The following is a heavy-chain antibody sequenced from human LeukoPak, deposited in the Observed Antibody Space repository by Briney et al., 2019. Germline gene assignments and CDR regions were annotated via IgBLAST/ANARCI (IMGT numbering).Heavy chain of an antibody. CDR2: IYNSGTT. V-gene: IGHV4-39*01. CDR3: ASRVYGLGSFNY. D-gene: IGHD3-10*01. J-gene: IGHJ4*01. CDR1: GDSISSTSYY. Sequence: PSETLSLTCTVSGDSISSTSYYWDWIRQPPGKGREWIGSIYNSGTTYYNPSLKSRVTISVDTSKNQFSLKVSSVTAADTAVYYCASRVYGLGSFNYWGRGTLVTVSS.